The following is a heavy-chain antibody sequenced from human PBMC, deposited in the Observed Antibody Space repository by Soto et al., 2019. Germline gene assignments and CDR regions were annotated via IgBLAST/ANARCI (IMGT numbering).Heavy chain of an antibody. J-gene: IGHJ6*02. CDR1: GDSVSGGYY. D-gene: IGHD6-25*01. CDR3: ARDRGSYGMAV. V-gene: IGHV4-31*03. Sequence: QVQLQESGPGLVKPSQTLSLTCTVSGDSVSGGYYWSWVRQRPRKGLEWIGYVSPIGTPYDSPSLNSGVCISIDTSKNQLSLEVRSVTAADTAVYYCARDRGSYGMAVWGQGTTVTVSS. CDR2: VSPIGTP.